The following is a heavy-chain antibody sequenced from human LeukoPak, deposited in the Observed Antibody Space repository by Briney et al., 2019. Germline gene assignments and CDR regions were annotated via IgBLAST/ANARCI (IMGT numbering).Heavy chain of an antibody. D-gene: IGHD3-22*01. Sequence: PGGSLRLSCAASGFTFDDYGMSWVRQAPGKGLEWVSGINWNGGSTGYADSVKGRFTISRGNAKNSLYLQMNSLRAEDTALYYCARVKSIGGVVVTGAFDIWGQGTMVTVSS. V-gene: IGHV3-20*04. CDR2: INWNGGST. CDR1: GFTFDDYG. CDR3: ARVKSIGGVVVTGAFDI. J-gene: IGHJ3*02.